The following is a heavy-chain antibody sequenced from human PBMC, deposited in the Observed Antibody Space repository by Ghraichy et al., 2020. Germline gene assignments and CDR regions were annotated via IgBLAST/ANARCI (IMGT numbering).Heavy chain of an antibody. D-gene: IGHD3-22*01. J-gene: IGHJ6*02. V-gene: IGHV4-34*01. CDR1: GGSFSGYY. CDR2: INHSGST. CDR3: ARGRRVRIYESSRFGPRGGYYYGMDV. Sequence: SETPSLTCAVYGGSFSGYYGSWIRQPPGKGLEWIGEINHSGSTNYNPSLKSRVTISVDTSKNQFSLKLSSVTAADTAVYYCARGRRVRIYESSRFGPRGGYYYGMDVWGQGTTVTVSS.